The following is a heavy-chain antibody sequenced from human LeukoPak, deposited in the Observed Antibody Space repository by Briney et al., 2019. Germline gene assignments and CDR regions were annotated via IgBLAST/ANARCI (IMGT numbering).Heavy chain of an antibody. D-gene: IGHD6-19*01. V-gene: IGHV1-18*04. Sequence: GASVKVSCKASGYTFTSYYIHWVRQAPGQGLEWMGWISAYNGNTNYAQKLQGRVTMTTDTSTSTAYMELRSLRSDDTAVYYCARDSSGRRDFDYWGQGTLVTVSS. CDR2: ISAYNGNT. J-gene: IGHJ4*02. CDR3: ARDSSGRRDFDY. CDR1: GYTFTSYY.